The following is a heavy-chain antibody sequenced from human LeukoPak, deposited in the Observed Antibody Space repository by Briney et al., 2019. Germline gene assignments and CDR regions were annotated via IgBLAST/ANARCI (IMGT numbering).Heavy chain of an antibody. J-gene: IGHJ3*02. CDR2: MNSDGSDT. D-gene: IGHD1-20*01. V-gene: IGHV3-74*01. Sequence: PGGSLRLSCAASGFNFRDSWMYWVRQVPGKGLVWAARMNSDGSDTAHADSVRGRFTVSRDNAKNTLYLQMNSLRAEDTAVYFCVMYTWGDVPDIWGQGTMVTVSS. CDR1: GFNFRDSW. CDR3: VMYTWGDVPDI.